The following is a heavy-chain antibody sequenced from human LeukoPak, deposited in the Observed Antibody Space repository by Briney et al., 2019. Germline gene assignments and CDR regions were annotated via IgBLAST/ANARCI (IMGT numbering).Heavy chain of an antibody. CDR2: IYSSGSN. V-gene: IGHV4-4*07. CDR1: GGSISSYY. Sequence: SETLSLTCTVSGGSISSYYWSWIRQPPGKGLEWIGRIYSSGSNNYNPSLKSRVTMSLDTSKNHLSLNLSSVTAADTAVYYCAREPTSGREPTSGRPLDYWGQGTLVTVSS. D-gene: IGHD5-12*01. J-gene: IGHJ4*02. CDR3: AREPTSGREPTSGRPLDY.